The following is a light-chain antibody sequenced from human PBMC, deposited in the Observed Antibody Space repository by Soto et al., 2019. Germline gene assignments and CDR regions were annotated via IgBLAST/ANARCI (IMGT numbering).Light chain of an antibody. J-gene: IGLJ1*01. V-gene: IGLV1-51*01. CDR1: SSNIGGNS. Sequence: QSVLTHPPSVSAAPGRKFTISCSGSSSNIGGNSVSWYQQLPGTAPKLLIYDDNKRPSGIPDRFSGSKSGTSATLGITGFQTGDEADYYCGSWDSSLSAYVFGTGTKVTVL. CDR2: DDN. CDR3: GSWDSSLSAYV.